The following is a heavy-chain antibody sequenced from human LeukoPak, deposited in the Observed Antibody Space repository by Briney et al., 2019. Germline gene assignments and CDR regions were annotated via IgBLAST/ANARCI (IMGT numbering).Heavy chain of an antibody. J-gene: IGHJ4*02. CDR2: INSDGSST. V-gene: IGHV3-74*01. CDR3: ARARRYFDWLFDY. CDR1: GFTFSSYW. Sequence: PGGSLRLSCAASGFTFSSYWMHWVRHAPGKGLVWVSRINSDGSSTSYADSVKGRFTISRDNAKNTLYLQMNSLRAEDTAVYYCARARRYFDWLFDYWGQGTLVTVSS. D-gene: IGHD3-9*01.